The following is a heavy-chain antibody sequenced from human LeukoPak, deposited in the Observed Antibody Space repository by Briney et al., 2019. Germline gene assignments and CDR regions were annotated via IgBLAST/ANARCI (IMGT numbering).Heavy chain of an antibody. J-gene: IGHJ4*02. CDR3: ARRSFLAGAPFDY. CDR2: IYYNVNT. CDR1: GGSISTYY. Sequence: SETLSLTCTVSGGSISTYYWSWIRQPPGKGLEWIGYIYYNVNTNYNPSLKSRVTISVDTSKNQFSLKLSSVTAADTAVYYCARRSFLAGAPFDYWGQGTLVTVSS. V-gene: IGHV4-59*01. D-gene: IGHD1-26*01.